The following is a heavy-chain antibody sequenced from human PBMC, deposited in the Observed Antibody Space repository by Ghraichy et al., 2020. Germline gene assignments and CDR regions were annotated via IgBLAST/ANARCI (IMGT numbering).Heavy chain of an antibody. J-gene: IGHJ4*02. CDR2: ISFRSGTI. V-gene: IGHV3-48*02. CDR3: ARDWAGSSDPLDS. Sequence: GGSLRLSCAASGFTFGSFSMNCVRQAPGKGLEWISYISFRSGTIFYADSVVGRFTISRDNAKNSLYLQMNSLRDEDTAVYYCARDWAGSSDPLDSWGQGTLVTVSS. CDR1: GFTFGSFS. D-gene: IGHD6-6*01.